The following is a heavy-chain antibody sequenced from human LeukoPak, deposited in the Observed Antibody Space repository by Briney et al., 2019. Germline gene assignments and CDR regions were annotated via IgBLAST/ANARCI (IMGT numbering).Heavy chain of an antibody. Sequence: GGSLRLSCAASGFTFSSYAMHWVRQAPGKGLEWVAVISYDGSNKYGDSVKGRFTISRDNSKNTLYLQMNSLRVEDTAVYYCASRIVGTPDYFDYWGQGTLVTVSS. CDR1: GFTFSSYA. CDR2: ISYDGSNK. CDR3: ASRIVGTPDYFDY. J-gene: IGHJ4*02. V-gene: IGHV3-30*04. D-gene: IGHD1-26*01.